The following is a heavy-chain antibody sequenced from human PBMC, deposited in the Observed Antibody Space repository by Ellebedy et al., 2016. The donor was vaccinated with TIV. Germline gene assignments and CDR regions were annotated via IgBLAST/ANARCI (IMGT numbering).Heavy chain of an antibody. V-gene: IGHV3-53*01. CDR3: ARLLGHCTNGVCYSGRLDV. CDR1: AFNASWHY. CDR2: IYGGGRT. Sequence: PGGSLRLSCAASAFNASWHYMSWVRQAPGKGLEWVSLIYGGGRTYYADSVKGRFIISRDNSKNTVYLQMNSLRVGDTAIYYCARLLGHCTNGVCYSGRLDVWGQGTTVTVSS. D-gene: IGHD2-8*01. J-gene: IGHJ6*02.